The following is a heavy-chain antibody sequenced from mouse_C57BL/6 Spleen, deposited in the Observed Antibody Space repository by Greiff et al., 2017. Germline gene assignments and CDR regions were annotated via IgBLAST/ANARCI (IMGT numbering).Heavy chain of an antibody. J-gene: IGHJ3*01. CDR3: VRSSNGAWCAY. CDR2: IRSKSNNYAT. Sequence: EVQLVESGGGLVQPTGSLKLSCAASGFCFNTSAMNWVRQAPGKGLEWVARIRSKSNNYATYYADSLKDRFTISRDDSEIMLYLQMNNLKTEDTAMYYGVRSSNGAWCAYWGQGTLVTVSA. CDR1: GFCFNTSA. D-gene: IGHD2-5*01. V-gene: IGHV10-1*01.